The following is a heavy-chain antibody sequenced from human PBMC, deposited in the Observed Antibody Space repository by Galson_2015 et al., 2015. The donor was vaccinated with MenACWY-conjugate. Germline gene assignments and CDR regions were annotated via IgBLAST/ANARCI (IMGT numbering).Heavy chain of an antibody. D-gene: IGHD1-26*01. CDR1: GFSISSGFY. Sequence: SETLSLTCSVSGFSISSGFYWGWIRQSQGKGLEWIGTIDHSGSTYYNPSLKSRVTISVDTSKNQFSLKLSSVTAADAAVYYCARDDGSYSTWGQGTLVTVSS. CDR2: IDHSGST. J-gene: IGHJ5*02. CDR3: ARDDGSYST. V-gene: IGHV4-38-2*02.